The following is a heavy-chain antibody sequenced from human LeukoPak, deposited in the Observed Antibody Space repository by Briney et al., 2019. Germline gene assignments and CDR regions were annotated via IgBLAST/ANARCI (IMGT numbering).Heavy chain of an antibody. V-gene: IGHV1-2*06. D-gene: IGHD2-15*01. CDR3: ARVVGSKNTNWFDP. CDR1: GYTFTGYY. Sequence: ASVKVSCKASGYTFTGYYMHWVRQAPGQGLEWMGRINPNSGGTNYAQKFQGRVTMTRDTSISTAYMELSRLRSDDTAVYYCARVVGSKNTNWFDPWGQRTLVTVSS. CDR2: INPNSGGT. J-gene: IGHJ5*02.